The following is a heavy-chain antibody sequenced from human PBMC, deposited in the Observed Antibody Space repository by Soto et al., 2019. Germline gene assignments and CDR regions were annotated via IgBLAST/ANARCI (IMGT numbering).Heavy chain of an antibody. CDR1: GDSVSSNSAA. CDR2: TYYRSKWYN. D-gene: IGHD6-19*01. V-gene: IGHV6-1*01. CDR3: ARGMYHSSGWSRTTDYYYGMYV. Sequence: PSQTLSLTCAISGDSVSSNSAAWNWIRQSPSRGLEWLGRTYYRSKWYNDYAVSVKSRITINPDTSKNQFSLQLSSVTPEDTAVYYCARGMYHSSGWSRTTDYYYGMYVWGQGTTVTVSS. J-gene: IGHJ6*02.